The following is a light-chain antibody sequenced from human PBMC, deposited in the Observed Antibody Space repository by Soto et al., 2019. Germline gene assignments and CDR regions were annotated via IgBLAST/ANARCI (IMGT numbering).Light chain of an antibody. V-gene: IGLV2-8*01. CDR2: EVT. CDR3: TSCVGNDIWV. CDR1: SSDVGAYEY. J-gene: IGLJ3*02. Sequence: QSALTQPPSASGSPGQSVTISCTGTSSDVGAYEYVSWYQQYPGKAPKLMIYEVTKRPSGVPDRFSGSKSGNTASLTVSGLQAEDGADYSSTSCVGNDIWVFGGGTKLTVL.